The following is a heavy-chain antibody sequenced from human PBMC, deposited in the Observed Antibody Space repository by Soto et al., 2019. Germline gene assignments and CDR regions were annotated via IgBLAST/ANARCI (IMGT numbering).Heavy chain of an antibody. J-gene: IGHJ4*02. CDR2: IYYSGST. CDR1: GGSISSGGYY. CDR3: ARLVVVAATPGYVDY. D-gene: IGHD2-15*01. V-gene: IGHV4-31*03. Sequence: TSETLSLTCTVSGGSISSGGYYWSWIRQHPGKGLEWIGYIYYSGSTYYNPSLKSRVTISVDTSKNQFSLKLSSVTAADTAVYYCARLVVVAATPGYVDYWGQGTLVTVSS.